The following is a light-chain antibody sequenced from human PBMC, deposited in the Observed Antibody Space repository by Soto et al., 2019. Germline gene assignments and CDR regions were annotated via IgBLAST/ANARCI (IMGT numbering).Light chain of an antibody. J-gene: IGKJ4*01. Sequence: AIQMTQSPSSLSASVGDRVTITCRASQGIRTDLGWYQQKPGKAPKLLIYAASSLQSGVPSRFSGTGSGTDFTLTISSLQPEDFATYYCLQDDSDPLTFGGGTKVEIK. CDR3: LQDDSDPLT. CDR2: AAS. V-gene: IGKV1-6*01. CDR1: QGIRTD.